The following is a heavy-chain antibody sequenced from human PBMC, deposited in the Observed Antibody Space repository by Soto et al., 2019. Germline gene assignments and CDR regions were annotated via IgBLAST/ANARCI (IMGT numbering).Heavy chain of an antibody. CDR3: ARYGSGSYPGYYYGMDV. CDR2: INAGNGNT. V-gene: IGHV1-3*01. D-gene: IGHD3-10*01. CDR1: GYTFTSYA. J-gene: IGHJ6*02. Sequence: QVQLVQSGAEVKKPGASVKVSCKASGYTFTSYAMHWVRQAPGQRLEWMGWINAGNGNTKYSQKFQGRVTITADKSTSTAYMELSSLRSEDTAVYYCARYGSGSYPGYYYGMDVWGQGTTVTVSS.